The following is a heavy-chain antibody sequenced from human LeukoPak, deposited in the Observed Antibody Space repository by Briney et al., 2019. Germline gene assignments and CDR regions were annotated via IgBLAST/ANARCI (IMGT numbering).Heavy chain of an antibody. J-gene: IGHJ3*02. Sequence: GGSLRLSCAASGSTFSNYWMHWVRRAPGKGLLWVSRISTDGTNTNYADSVKGRFTISRDNAKNILYLEMNSLRAEDTAVYYCVREYSSSSGRAFDIWGQGTKVTVSS. CDR2: ISTDGTNT. D-gene: IGHD6-6*01. CDR1: GSTFSNYW. CDR3: VREYSSSSGRAFDI. V-gene: IGHV3-74*01.